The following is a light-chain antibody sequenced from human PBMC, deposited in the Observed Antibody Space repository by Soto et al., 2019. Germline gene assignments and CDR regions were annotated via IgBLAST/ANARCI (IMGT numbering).Light chain of an antibody. J-gene: IGKJ1*01. CDR3: QQYHIWPPWT. CDR2: GAS. CDR1: QSIRSN. V-gene: IGKV3-15*01. Sequence: EIVMTQSPDTLSVSPGEGATLSCRGSQSIRSNLAWYQQRPGQAPRLLMYGASSRTDGIPARFTGSGSGPEFTLTISSLQSEDFAVYYCQQYHIWPPWTSGQGTKVDIK.